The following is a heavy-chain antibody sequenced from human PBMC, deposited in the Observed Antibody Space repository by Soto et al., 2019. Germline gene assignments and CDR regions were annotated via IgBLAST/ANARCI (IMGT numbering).Heavy chain of an antibody. V-gene: IGHV4-38-2*01. CDR3: ARLLDDSRGYYYFDY. CDR2: IFHSGTT. Sequence: SETLSGTCAVSGYSISSGYYWGCIRQPPGKGLEWLGSIFHSGTTYDNPSLKSRVTISVDMSNNQFSLKLTSVTAADTAVYYCARLLDDSRGYYYFDYWGQGTLVTVSS. J-gene: IGHJ4*02. CDR1: GYSISSGYY. D-gene: IGHD3-22*01.